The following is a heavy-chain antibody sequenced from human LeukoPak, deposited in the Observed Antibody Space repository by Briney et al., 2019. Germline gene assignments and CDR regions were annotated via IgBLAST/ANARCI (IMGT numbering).Heavy chain of an antibody. CDR1: GGSISSYY. Sequence: PSETLSLTCTVSGGSISSYYWSWIRQPPGKGLEWIGEINHSGSTNYNPSLKSRVTISVDTSKNQFSLKLSSVTAADTAVYYCARGAVTACSGGSCFLGPIDYWGQGTLVTVSS. J-gene: IGHJ4*02. D-gene: IGHD2-15*01. CDR3: ARGAVTACSGGSCFLGPIDY. V-gene: IGHV4-34*01. CDR2: INHSGST.